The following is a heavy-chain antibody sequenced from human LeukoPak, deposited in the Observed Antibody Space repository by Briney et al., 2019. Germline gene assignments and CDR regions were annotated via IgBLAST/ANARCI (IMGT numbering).Heavy chain of an antibody. V-gene: IGHV3-23*01. CDR2: ISGSGSGT. D-gene: IGHD6-19*01. CDR3: ARYNSGWSIPLDS. J-gene: IGHJ4*02. Sequence: PGGSLRLSCAASGFTFSSCAMCWVRQAPGKGLEWVSAISGSGSGTYYADSVKGRFTISRDNSKNTLYLQINSLRAEDTAVYYCARYNSGWSIPLDSWGQGTLVTVSS. CDR1: GFTFSSCA.